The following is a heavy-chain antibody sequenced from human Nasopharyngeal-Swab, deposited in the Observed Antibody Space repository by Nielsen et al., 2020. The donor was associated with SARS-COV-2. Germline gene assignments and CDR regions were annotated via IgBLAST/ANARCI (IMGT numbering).Heavy chain of an antibody. J-gene: IGHJ6*02. D-gene: IGHD3/OR15-3a*01. V-gene: IGHV3-49*04. CDR2: IRSKAYGGTT. CDR1: GFTFGRFW. Sequence: GESLKISCAASGFTFGRFWMSWVRQAPGKGLEWVGFIRSKAYGGTTEYAASVKGRFTISRDDSKSIAYLQMNSLKTEDTAVYYCTRTPGRTLYYYYYGMDVWGQGTTVTVSS. CDR3: TRTPGRTLYYYYYGMDV.